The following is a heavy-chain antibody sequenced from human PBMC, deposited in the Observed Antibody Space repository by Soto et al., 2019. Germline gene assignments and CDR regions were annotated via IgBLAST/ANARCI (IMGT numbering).Heavy chain of an antibody. J-gene: IGHJ4*02. CDR3: ARDAIAVAGPYYFDY. Sequence: QVQLVQSGAEVKKPGSSVKVSCKASGGTFSSYAISWVRQAPGQGLEWMGGIIPIFGTANYAQKCQGRVTIPADESTSTADMELSSLRSEDTAVYYCARDAIAVAGPYYFDYWGQGTLVTVSS. V-gene: IGHV1-69*01. CDR1: GGTFSSYA. CDR2: IIPIFGTA. D-gene: IGHD6-19*01.